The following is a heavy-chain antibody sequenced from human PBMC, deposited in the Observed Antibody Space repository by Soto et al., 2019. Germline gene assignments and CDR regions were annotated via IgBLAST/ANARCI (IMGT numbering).Heavy chain of an antibody. D-gene: IGHD2-15*01. CDR3: AKGALGQCSGVTCYWFDP. V-gene: IGHV3-7*05. J-gene: IGHJ5*02. CDR2: IKQDGSEE. Sequence: PGGSLRLSCAASGFTFINYWMTWVRQAPGKGLEWVANIKQDGSEEYYVDSVKGRFTISRDNSKNTLYLQMNSLSAEDTAIYYCAKGALGQCSGVTCYWFDPWGQGTLVTVSS. CDR1: GFTFINYW.